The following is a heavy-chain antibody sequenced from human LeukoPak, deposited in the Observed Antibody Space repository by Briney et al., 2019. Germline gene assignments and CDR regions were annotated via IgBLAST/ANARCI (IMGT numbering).Heavy chain of an antibody. V-gene: IGHV4-59*01. CDR1: GGSISSYY. CDR2: IYYSGST. J-gene: IGHJ6*02. CDR3: AREGSTRPYYYYYYGMDV. Sequence: SETLSLTCTVSGGSISSYYWSWIRQPPGKGLEWIGYIYYSGSTNYNPSLKSRVTISVDTSKNQFSLKLSSVTAADTAVYYCAREGSTRPYYYYYYGMDVWGQGTTVTVSS. D-gene: IGHD5-24*01.